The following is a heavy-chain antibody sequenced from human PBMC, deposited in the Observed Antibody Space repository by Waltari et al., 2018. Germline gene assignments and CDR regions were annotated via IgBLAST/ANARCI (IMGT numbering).Heavy chain of an antibody. Sequence: EVQLVESGGGLVQPGGSLRLSCAASGFTFSSYWMHWVRQAPGKGLVWVSRINSDGGSTRYADSVKGRFTISRDNAKNTLYLQMNSLRAEDTAVYYCARVRAGDYYYYGMDVWGQGTTVTVSS. CDR3: ARVRAGDYYYYGMDV. CDR2: INSDGGST. V-gene: IGHV3-74*01. CDR1: GFTFSSYW. D-gene: IGHD3-10*01. J-gene: IGHJ6*02.